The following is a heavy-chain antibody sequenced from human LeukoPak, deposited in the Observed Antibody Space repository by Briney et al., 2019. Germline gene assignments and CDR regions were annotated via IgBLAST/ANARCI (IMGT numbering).Heavy chain of an antibody. CDR3: ARDDTIPPYTTRGMDV. V-gene: IGHV3-21*01. CDR1: GFTFSSYS. D-gene: IGHD2/OR15-2a*01. Sequence: GGSLRLSCAASGFTFSSYSMNWVRQAPGKGLEWVSSISSSSSYIYYADSVKGRFTISRDNAKNSLYLQMNSLRAEDTAVYYCARDDTIPPYTTRGMDVWGQGTTVTVSS. CDR2: ISSSSSYI. J-gene: IGHJ6*02.